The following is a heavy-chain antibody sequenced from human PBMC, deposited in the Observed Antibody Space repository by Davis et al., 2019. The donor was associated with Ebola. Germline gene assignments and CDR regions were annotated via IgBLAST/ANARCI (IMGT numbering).Heavy chain of an antibody. CDR2: INDIGGNP. V-gene: IGHV3-23*01. D-gene: IGHD3-3*01. Sequence: PGGSLRLSCEVSGFTFSSYAMSWVRQAPGKGLQWVSGINDIGGNPQHADSVKGRFTISRDNSKNMLFLQMNSLRVEDTAVYYCARFLWSGYYMFDYWGQGALVTVSS. CDR1: GFTFSSYA. J-gene: IGHJ4*02. CDR3: ARFLWSGYYMFDY.